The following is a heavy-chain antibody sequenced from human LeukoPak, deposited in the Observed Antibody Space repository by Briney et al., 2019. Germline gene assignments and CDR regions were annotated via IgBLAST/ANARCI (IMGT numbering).Heavy chain of an antibody. CDR1: GFLFSNYE. CDR3: ARDRGSYYNFDQ. CDR2: VSSSGFIT. Sequence: GGSLRLSCVASGFLFSNYEMNWVRQAPGKGLEWVAYVSSSGFITYYADSVKGRFTISRDNANSSLYLQMNTLRADGTAIYYCARDRGSYYNFDQWGQGTLVTVSS. J-gene: IGHJ4*02. D-gene: IGHD3-10*01. V-gene: IGHV3-48*03.